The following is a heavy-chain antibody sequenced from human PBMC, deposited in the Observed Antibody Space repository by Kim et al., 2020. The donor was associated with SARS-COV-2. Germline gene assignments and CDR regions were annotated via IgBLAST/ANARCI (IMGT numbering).Heavy chain of an antibody. J-gene: IGHJ6*02. Sequence: GGSLRLSCAVSGFTFSSYGMHWVRQAPGKGLEWVAVIWYDGSNTYYADSVKGRFTISRDNSKNTLYLQMNSLRAEDTAVYYCAKDRGGGSGVYVYYYYGMDVWGQGTTVTVSS. D-gene: IGHD2-15*01. CDR3: AKDRGGGSGVYVYYYYGMDV. V-gene: IGHV3-33*06. CDR2: IWYDGSNT. CDR1: GFTFSSYG.